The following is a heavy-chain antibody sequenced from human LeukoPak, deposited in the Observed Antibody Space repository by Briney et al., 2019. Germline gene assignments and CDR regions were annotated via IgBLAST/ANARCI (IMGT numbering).Heavy chain of an antibody. CDR3: ASFLVGDAPNNWFDP. Sequence: GESLRLSCAASGFTFSNYWMSWVRQAPGKGLEWVANIKEDGSEKHHADSVKGRFTISRDNAKNSLYLQMNSLRAEDTAVYYCASFLVGDAPNNWFDPWGQGTLVTVSS. V-gene: IGHV3-7*01. CDR1: GFTFSNYW. CDR2: IKEDGSEK. D-gene: IGHD2-2*01. J-gene: IGHJ5*02.